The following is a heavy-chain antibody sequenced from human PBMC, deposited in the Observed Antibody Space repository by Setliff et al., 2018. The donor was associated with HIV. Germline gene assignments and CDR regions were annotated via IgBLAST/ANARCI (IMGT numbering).Heavy chain of an antibody. V-gene: IGHV1-69*10. Sequence: SVKVSCKASGGTFRSFAISWVRQAPGQGFEWMGGLIPILGIANYAQNFQGRVTITADESTSTAYMELSSLRSEDTAVYYCAGYDYGDYLRYWGQGTLVTVSS. CDR3: AGYDYGDYLRY. D-gene: IGHD4-17*01. J-gene: IGHJ4*02. CDR2: LIPILGIA. CDR1: GGTFRSFA.